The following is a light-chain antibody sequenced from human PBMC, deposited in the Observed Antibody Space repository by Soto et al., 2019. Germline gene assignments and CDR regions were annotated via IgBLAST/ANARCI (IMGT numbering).Light chain of an antibody. J-gene: IGKJ4*01. V-gene: IGKV3-20*01. CDR1: QSVTSSY. CDR3: QQYGSSPLT. Sequence: EIVLTQSPGTLSLSPGERATLSCRASQSVTSSYLAWYQQKPGQAPRLLIYGASSRATDIPDRFSGSGSGTDFPLTISRLEPEDFVEYYGQQYGSSPLTLGGGTKVEIK. CDR2: GAS.